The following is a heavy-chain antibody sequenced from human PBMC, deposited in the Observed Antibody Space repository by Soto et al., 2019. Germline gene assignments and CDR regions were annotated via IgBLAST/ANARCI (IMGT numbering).Heavy chain of an antibody. Sequence: GGSLRLSCAASGFTFSSYAMSWVRQAPGKGLEWVSAISGSGGSTYYADSVKGRFTISRDNSKNTLYLQMNSLRAEDTAVYYCAKGDCTNGVCYTPYYYWGQGTLVTVSS. V-gene: IGHV3-23*01. CDR2: ISGSGGST. CDR3: AKGDCTNGVCYTPYYY. CDR1: GFTFSSYA. J-gene: IGHJ4*02. D-gene: IGHD2-8*01.